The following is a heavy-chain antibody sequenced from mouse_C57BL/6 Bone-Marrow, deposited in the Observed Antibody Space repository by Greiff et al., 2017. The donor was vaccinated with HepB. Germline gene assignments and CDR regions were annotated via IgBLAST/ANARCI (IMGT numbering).Heavy chain of an antibody. V-gene: IGHV1-53*01. J-gene: IGHJ2*01. D-gene: IGHD1-1*01. CDR1: GYTFTSYW. CDR3: ARSRDYYGSSYYFDY. CDR2: INPSNGGT. Sequence: QVQLQQSGTELVKPGASVKLSCKASGYTFTSYWMHWVKQRPGQGLEWIGNINPSNGGTNYNEKFKSKPTLTEDKSSRTAYMQLSSLTSEDSAVYYCARSRDYYGSSYYFDYWGQGTTLTVSS.